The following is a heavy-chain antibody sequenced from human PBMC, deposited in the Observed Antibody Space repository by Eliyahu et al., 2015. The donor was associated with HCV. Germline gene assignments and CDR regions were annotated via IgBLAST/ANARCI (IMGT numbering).Heavy chain of an antibody. D-gene: IGHD4-17*01. J-gene: IGHJ5*02. CDR3: ARETGDDYGDYGLGWFDP. CDR2: VIXIFGTA. V-gene: IGHV1-69*06. Sequence: QVQLVQSGAEVKKPGSSVKVSCKVSGXTFSSXAISWVRQAPGPGLEWVGGVIXIFGTANYAQKFQGRVTITADKSTSTAYMELSSLRSEDTAVYYCARETGDDYGDYGLGWFDPWGQGTLVTVSS. CDR1: GXTFSSXA.